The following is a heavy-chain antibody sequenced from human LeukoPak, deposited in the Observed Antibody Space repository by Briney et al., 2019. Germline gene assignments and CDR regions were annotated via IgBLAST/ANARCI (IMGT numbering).Heavy chain of an antibody. J-gene: IGHJ3*02. Sequence: GGSLRLSCAASGFTFSSYGMHWVRQAPGKGLEWVAFIRYDGSNKYYADSVKGRFTISRDNSKNTLYPQMNSLRAEDTAVYYCAKDLTIFGVVPSDAFDIWGQGTMVTVSS. CDR1: GFTFSSYG. CDR3: AKDLTIFGVVPSDAFDI. CDR2: IRYDGSNK. V-gene: IGHV3-30*02. D-gene: IGHD3-3*01.